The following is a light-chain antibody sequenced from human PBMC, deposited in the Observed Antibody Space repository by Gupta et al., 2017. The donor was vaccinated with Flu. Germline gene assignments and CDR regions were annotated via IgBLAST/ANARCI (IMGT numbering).Light chain of an antibody. Sequence: ETVLTQSPATLSLSPGERATLSCRASQGIAGYLAWYQQKPGQPPRLLIYDASNRATGIPARFSGSGSGTDFTLTISSLEPEDFAVYYCQQRANWPPGPFGQGTNLEI. CDR1: QGIAGY. V-gene: IGKV3-11*01. CDR2: DAS. J-gene: IGKJ2*01. CDR3: QQRANWPPGP.